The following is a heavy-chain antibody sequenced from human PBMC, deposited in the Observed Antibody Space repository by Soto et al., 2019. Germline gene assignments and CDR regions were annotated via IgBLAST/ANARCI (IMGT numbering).Heavy chain of an antibody. CDR2: IRSKANSYAT. CDR3: TRLAVAGTDNYFDY. V-gene: IGHV3-73*01. Sequence: RSQRLYCAASGXTLSGSSMHWVRQAAGKGLEWVGRIRSKANSYATAYAASVKGRFTISRDDSKNTAYLQMNSMKTEDTAVYYCTRLAVAGTDNYFDYRGQGTLGTVSS. CDR1: GXTLSGSS. J-gene: IGHJ4*02. D-gene: IGHD6-19*01.